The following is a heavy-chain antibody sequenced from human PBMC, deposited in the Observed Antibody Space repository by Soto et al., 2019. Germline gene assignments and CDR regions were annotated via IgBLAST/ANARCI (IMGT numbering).Heavy chain of an antibody. V-gene: IGHV4-30-2*01. CDR1: GGSISSGDYS. Sequence: QLQLQESGSGLVKPSQTLSLTCAVSGGSISSGDYSWNWVRQPPGKGLEWIGFIYHSGGTYYNPSLKSRVTISVDTSKNQFSLKLSSVTAAVTAMYYCARGSASDYGMDVWGQGTTVTVSS. CDR3: ARGSASDYGMDV. J-gene: IGHJ6*02. CDR2: IYHSGGT. D-gene: IGHD6-25*01.